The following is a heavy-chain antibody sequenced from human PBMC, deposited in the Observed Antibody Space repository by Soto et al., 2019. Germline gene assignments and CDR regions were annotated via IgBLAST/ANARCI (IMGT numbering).Heavy chain of an antibody. D-gene: IGHD5-12*01. Sequence: QVQLQESGPGLVKPSGTLSLTCAVSGGSISSSHWWNWVRQSSGKGLEWIGEMYHSGNTNYNPSLKSRVTISVDKSKNQFFLKLTSVPAGDTAVYYCAGGVATIQMHALDIWGQGTMVTVSS. CDR2: MYHSGNT. CDR1: GGSISSSHW. CDR3: AGGVATIQMHALDI. J-gene: IGHJ3*02. V-gene: IGHV4-4*02.